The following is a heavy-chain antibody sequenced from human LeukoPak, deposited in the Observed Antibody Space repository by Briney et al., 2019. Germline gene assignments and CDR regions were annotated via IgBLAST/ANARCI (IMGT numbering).Heavy chain of an antibody. J-gene: IGHJ4*02. D-gene: IGHD4-17*01. V-gene: IGHV1-2*02. CDR3: ARDLGNDYGDYVVFDY. Sequence: ASVKVSCKASGYTFTGYYMHWVRQAPGQGLEWMGWINPNSGGTNYAQKFQGRVTITADKSTSTAYMELSSLRSEDTAVYYCARDLGNDYGDYVVFDYWGQGTLVTVSS. CDR1: GYTFTGYY. CDR2: INPNSGGT.